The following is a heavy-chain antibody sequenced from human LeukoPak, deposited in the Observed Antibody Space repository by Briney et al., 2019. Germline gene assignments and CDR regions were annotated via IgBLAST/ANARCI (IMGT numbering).Heavy chain of an antibody. J-gene: IGHJ3*02. Sequence: PSQTLSLTCTVSGGSISSGGYYWSWIRQPPGKGLEWIGYIYHSGSTYYNPSLKSRVTISVDRSKNQFSLKLSSVTAADTAVYYCARDHDSSADAFDIWGQGTMVAVSS. D-gene: IGHD3-22*01. V-gene: IGHV4-30-2*01. CDR3: ARDHDSSADAFDI. CDR1: GGSISSGGYY. CDR2: IYHSGST.